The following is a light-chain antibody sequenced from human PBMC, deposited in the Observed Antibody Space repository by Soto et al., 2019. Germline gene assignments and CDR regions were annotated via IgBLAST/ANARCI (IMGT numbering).Light chain of an antibody. CDR3: AAWDDSLNGPV. CDR2: GNN. V-gene: IGLV1-44*01. CDR1: NSNIGRTT. Sequence: QSVLTQPPSASGTPGQRVTISCSGSNSNIGRTTVNWYQQLPGTAPKVLIYGNNQRPSGVPDRFSASASGTSASLAISGLQSEDGADYYCAAWDDSLNGPVFGGGTQLTVL. J-gene: IGLJ3*02.